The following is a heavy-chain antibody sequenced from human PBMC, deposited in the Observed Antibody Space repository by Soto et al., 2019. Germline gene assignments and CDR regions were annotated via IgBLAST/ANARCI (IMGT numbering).Heavy chain of an antibody. CDR2: INHSGST. Sequence: PSETLSLTCLVSDGSMNSDSSYWVWIRQPPGKGLEWIGVINHSGSTYHNLSLKGRVTMSVDASRNQFSLKLTSMTAADTAVYYCARLGGYVSVGYYYLWDSWGQGTLVTVSS. D-gene: IGHD3-22*01. V-gene: IGHV4-39*01. CDR3: ARLGGYVSVGYYYLWDS. J-gene: IGHJ4*02. CDR1: DGSMNSDSSY.